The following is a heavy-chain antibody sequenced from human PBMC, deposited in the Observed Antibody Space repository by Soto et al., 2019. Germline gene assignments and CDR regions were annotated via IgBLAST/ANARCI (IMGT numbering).Heavy chain of an antibody. V-gene: IGHV4-59*08. CDR2: IYYSGST. CDR1: GGSISSYY. J-gene: IGHJ4*02. CDR3: ARHVIEMAPFGY. Sequence: SETLSLTCTVSGGSISSYYWSWIRQPPGKGLEWIGYIYYSGSTNYNPSHKSRETKSEDTSKNQLSLKLSFVTAADTAVYYCARHVIEMAPFGYWGQGTLVTVS.